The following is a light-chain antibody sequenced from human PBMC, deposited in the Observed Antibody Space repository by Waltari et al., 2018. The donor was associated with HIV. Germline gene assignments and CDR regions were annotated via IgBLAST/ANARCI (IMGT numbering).Light chain of an antibody. CDR1: QSVSNH. Sequence: DTVLTQYPATLSLSPGERATLSCRASQSVSNHLAWYQQKPGQAPRLLIYDASNRATGVPARFSGSRSGTDFTLTISSLDPEDCAVYYCQQRSNWPPEFTFGPGTKVDIK. CDR2: DAS. V-gene: IGKV3-11*01. CDR3: QQRSNWPPEFT. J-gene: IGKJ3*01.